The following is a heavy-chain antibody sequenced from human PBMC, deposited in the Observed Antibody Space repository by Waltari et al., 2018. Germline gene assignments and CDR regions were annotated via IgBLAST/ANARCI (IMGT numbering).Heavy chain of an antibody. D-gene: IGHD6-19*01. Sequence: QVQLQESGPGLVKPSQTLSLTCTVSGGSISSGSYYWSWIRQPAGKGLEWIVYIYTRGSTNYNPSLKSRVTISVDTSKNQFSLKLSSVTAADTAVYYCAREGRSGWYVGGFDPWGQGTLVTVSS. J-gene: IGHJ5*02. CDR1: GGSISSGSYY. V-gene: IGHV4-61*09. CDR2: IYTRGST. CDR3: AREGRSGWYVGGFDP.